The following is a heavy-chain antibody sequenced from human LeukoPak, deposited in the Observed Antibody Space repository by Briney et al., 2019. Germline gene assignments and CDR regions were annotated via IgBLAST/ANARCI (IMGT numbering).Heavy chain of an antibody. V-gene: IGHV3-64D*09. CDR3: VKGGSYSSHAFDI. D-gene: IGHD6-13*01. CDR2: ISSNGAGT. J-gene: IGHJ3*02. Sequence: GGSLRLSCAASGFTFSSYAMHWVRQAPGKGLESVSSISSNGAGTYYADSLKGRFTISRDNSKNTLYLQMSSLRADDTAVYYCVKGGSYSSHAFDIWGQGTMVTVSS. CDR1: GFTFSSYA.